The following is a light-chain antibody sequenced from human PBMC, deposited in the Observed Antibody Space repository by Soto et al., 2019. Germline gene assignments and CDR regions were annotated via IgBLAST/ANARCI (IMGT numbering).Light chain of an antibody. CDR3: LQHDSFPPT. CDR1: QTISSW. J-gene: IGKJ5*01. V-gene: IGKV1-5*03. Sequence: DIQMTQSPSTLSGSVGDRVTITCRASQTISSWLAWYQQKPGKAPKLLIYKASTLKSGVPSRFSGSGSGTDFTLTINSLQPEDFATYYCLQHDSFPPTFGQGTRLEIK. CDR2: KAS.